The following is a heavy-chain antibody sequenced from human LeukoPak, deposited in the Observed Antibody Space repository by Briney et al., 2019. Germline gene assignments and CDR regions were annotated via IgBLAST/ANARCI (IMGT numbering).Heavy chain of an antibody. CDR1: GDSVSSNSAA. D-gene: IGHD1-26*01. CDR2: TYYRSKWYN. V-gene: IGHV6-1*01. CDR3: AKQVGATPYFDY. Sequence: SQTLSLTCAISGDSVSSNSAAWNWIRQSPSRGLEWLGRTYYRSKWYNDYAVSVKSRITINPDTSKNQFSLQLNSVTPEDTAVYYYAKQVGATPYFDYWGQGTLVTVSS. J-gene: IGHJ4*02.